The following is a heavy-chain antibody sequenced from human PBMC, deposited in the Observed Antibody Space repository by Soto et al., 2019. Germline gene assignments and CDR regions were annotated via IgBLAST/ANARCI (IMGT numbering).Heavy chain of an antibody. CDR2: ISSDGNNQ. V-gene: IGHV3-30*18. Sequence: QVQLVESGGGVVQPGTSLRLSCAASGFTSSSFVIHWVRQAPGKGLEWLAVISSDGNNQYYADSVKGRFTISRDNSKKTLYLQVNSLRAEATAVYFCAKERGVLDAFDIWGQGTMVTVS. CDR3: AKERGVLDAFDI. J-gene: IGHJ3*02. D-gene: IGHD3-10*01. CDR1: GFTSSSFV.